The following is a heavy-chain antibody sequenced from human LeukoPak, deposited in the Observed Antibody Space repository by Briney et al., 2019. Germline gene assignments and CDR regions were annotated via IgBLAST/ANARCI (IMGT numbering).Heavy chain of an antibody. Sequence: PGGSLRLSCAASGFTFSSYGMSWVRQAPGKGLEWVSGIRNSGGYTYYADSVKGRFTISRDNSKNTLYLQMNSLRAEDTAVYYCARHVVAVGFDYWGQGTLVTVSS. CDR1: GFTFSSYG. D-gene: IGHD3-22*01. CDR3: ARHVVAVGFDY. V-gene: IGHV3-23*01. J-gene: IGHJ4*02. CDR2: IRNSGGYT.